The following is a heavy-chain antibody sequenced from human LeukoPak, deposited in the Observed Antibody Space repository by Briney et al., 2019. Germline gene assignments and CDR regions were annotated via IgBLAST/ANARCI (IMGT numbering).Heavy chain of an antibody. CDR2: ISSSSSYI. CDR3: ARDTVATRTSFDY. CDR1: GFTFSSYS. Sequence: GGSLRLSCAASGFTFSSYSMNWVRQASGKGLEWVSSISSSSSYIYYADSVKGRFTISRDNAKNSLYLQMNSLRAEGTAVYYCARDTVATRTSFDYWGQGTLVTVSS. D-gene: IGHD5-12*01. J-gene: IGHJ4*02. V-gene: IGHV3-21*01.